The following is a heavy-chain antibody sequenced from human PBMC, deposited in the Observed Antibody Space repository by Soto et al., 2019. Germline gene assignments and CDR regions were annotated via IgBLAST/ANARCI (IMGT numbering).Heavy chain of an antibody. CDR3: AKRIAEVGLIYS. CDR1: GFTFSSFG. J-gene: IGHJ4*02. D-gene: IGHD6-13*01. CDR2: ISYDGSLK. Sequence: QVQLVESGGGVVQPGRSLRLSCAASGFTFSSFGMHWVRQAPGKGLEWVAVISYDGSLKRYADSVKGRFTMSRDNSRNTLYLQMNSLTAEDTAVYYCAKRIAEVGLIYSWGQGTLVTVSS. V-gene: IGHV3-30*18.